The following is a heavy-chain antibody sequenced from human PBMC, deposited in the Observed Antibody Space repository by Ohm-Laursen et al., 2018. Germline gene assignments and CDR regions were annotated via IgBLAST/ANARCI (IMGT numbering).Heavy chain of an antibody. CDR3: AREDRWLHRFDY. Sequence: SQTLSLTWAVSGGSISKNGYYWTWIRHHPGKGLEWIGCISHSGSTYDNPPLKSRVSISVDTSKNQFSLNLTSVTSADTAVYYCAREDRWLHRFDYWGQGALVTVSS. D-gene: IGHD5-24*01. V-gene: IGHV4-31*11. CDR1: GGSISKNGYY. CDR2: ISHSGST. J-gene: IGHJ4*02.